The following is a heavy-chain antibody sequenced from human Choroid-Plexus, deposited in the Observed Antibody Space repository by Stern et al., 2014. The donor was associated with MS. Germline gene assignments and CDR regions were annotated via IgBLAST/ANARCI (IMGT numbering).Heavy chain of an antibody. D-gene: IGHD2/OR15-2a*01. V-gene: IGHV3-30*18. CDR3: AKDRQYLTYFFDH. CDR1: GFTFGSCA. CDR2: VSYDGSNK. J-gene: IGHJ5*02. Sequence: VQLVESGGGVVQPGRPLRLSCVASGFTFGSCAMPWVRQAPVKGLEWVAGVSYDGSNKYYADSVKGRFTISRDNSQNTLYMQMSSLRPEDTAVYYCAKDRQYLTYFFDHWGQGSLVTVSS.